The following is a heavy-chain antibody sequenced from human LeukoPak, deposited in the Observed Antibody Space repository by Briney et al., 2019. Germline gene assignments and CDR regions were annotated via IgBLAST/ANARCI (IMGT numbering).Heavy chain of an antibody. CDR1: GFTFSSYG. V-gene: IGHV3-30*02. Sequence: GGSLRLSCAASGFTFSSYGMHWVRQAPGKGLEWVAFIRYDGSNKYYADSVKGRFTISRDNSKNTLYLQMNSLRAEDTAVYYCARDLRYFDWLLSHFDYWGQGTLVTVSS. J-gene: IGHJ4*02. CDR3: ARDLRYFDWLLSHFDY. D-gene: IGHD3-9*01. CDR2: IRYDGSNK.